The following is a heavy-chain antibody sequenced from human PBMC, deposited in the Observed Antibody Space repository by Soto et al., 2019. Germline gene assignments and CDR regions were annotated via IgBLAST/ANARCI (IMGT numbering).Heavy chain of an antibody. CDR3: ARVVLAAAGTLRFDP. D-gene: IGHD6-13*01. V-gene: IGHV4-59*01. CDR1: GGYISSYY. J-gene: IGHJ5*02. CDR2: IYYSGST. Sequence: PSETLSLTCTVSGGYISSYYWSWIRQPPGKGLEWIGYIYYSGSTNYNPSLKSRVTISVDTSKNQFSLKLSSVTAADTAVYYCARVVLAAAGTLRFDPWGQGPWSPSPQ.